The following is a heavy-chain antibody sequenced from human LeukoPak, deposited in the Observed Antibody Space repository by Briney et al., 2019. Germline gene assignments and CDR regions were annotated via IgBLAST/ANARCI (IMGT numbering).Heavy chain of an antibody. J-gene: IGHJ4*02. CDR3: ARFGKGLCYDYVWGSAYFDY. Sequence: ASVKVSCKASGYTFTSFGISWLRQAPGQGLEWMGWISAYNGNTNYAQKLQGRVTMTTDTSTSTAYMELRSLRSDDTAVYYCARFGKGLCYDYVWGSAYFDYWGQGTLVTVSS. D-gene: IGHD3-16*01. V-gene: IGHV1-18*01. CDR1: GYTFTSFG. CDR2: ISAYNGNT.